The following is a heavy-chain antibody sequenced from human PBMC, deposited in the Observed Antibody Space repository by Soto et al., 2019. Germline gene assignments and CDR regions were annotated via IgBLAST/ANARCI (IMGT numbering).Heavy chain of an antibody. CDR1: GYTFTSYA. J-gene: IGHJ6*04. CDR3: ARCPLGPNPLLGYYYYGMDV. Sequence: ASVKVSCKASGYTFTSYAMHWVRQAPGQRLEWMGWINAGNGNTKYSQKFQGRVTITRDTSASTAYMELSSLRSEDTAVYYCARCPLGPNPLLGYYYYGMDVRHKGTTVTVSS. D-gene: IGHD7-27*01. V-gene: IGHV1-3*01. CDR2: INAGNGNT.